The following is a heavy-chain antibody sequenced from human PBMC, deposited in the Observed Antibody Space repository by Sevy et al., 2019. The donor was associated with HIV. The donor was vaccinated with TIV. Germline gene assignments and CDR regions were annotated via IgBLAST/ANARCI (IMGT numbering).Heavy chain of an antibody. CDR3: TKCGGSGKGLDFYDQ. CDR1: GFNFKNYA. CDR2: ISGDGGWI. V-gene: IGHV3-23*01. J-gene: IGHJ4*02. D-gene: IGHD3-10*01. Sequence: GGSLRLYCAASGFNFKNYAMNWVRQAPGKGLEWVAAISGDGGWIRHADSVEGRFSISRDNSRNTVYLQMNGLRADDTAIYYCTKCGGSGKGLDFYDQWGRGTLVTVSS.